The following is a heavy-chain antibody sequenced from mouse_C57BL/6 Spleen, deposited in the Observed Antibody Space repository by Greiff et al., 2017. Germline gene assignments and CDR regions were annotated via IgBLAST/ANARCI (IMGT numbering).Heavy chain of an antibody. CDR3: TRDGNYGWFAY. CDR1: GYTFTDYE. J-gene: IGHJ3*01. V-gene: IGHV1-15*01. CDR2: IDPETGGT. Sequence: VQLQQSGAELVRPGASVTLSCKASGYTFTDYEMHWVKQTPVHGLEWIGAIDPETGGTAYNQKFKGKAILTADKSSSTAYMELRSLTSEDSAVYYCTRDGNYGWFAYGGQGTLVTVSA. D-gene: IGHD2-1*01.